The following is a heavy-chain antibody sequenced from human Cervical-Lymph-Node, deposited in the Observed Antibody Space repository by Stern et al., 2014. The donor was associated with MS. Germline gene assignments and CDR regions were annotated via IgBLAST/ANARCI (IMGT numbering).Heavy chain of an antibody. CDR3: ARDAGRGSNAFDI. CDR1: GASVSTISYY. J-gene: IGHJ3*02. CDR2: FYGSDRT. Sequence: QVQLQESGPGLVKSSETLSLTCTVSGASVSTISYYWSWIRQPPGKGLEWIGYFYGSDRTDYNPSLKSRITISVDTSKNQFSLNLSSVTAADTAVYYCARDAGRGSNAFDIWGQGAMVTVSS. D-gene: IGHD1-26*01. V-gene: IGHV4-61*01.